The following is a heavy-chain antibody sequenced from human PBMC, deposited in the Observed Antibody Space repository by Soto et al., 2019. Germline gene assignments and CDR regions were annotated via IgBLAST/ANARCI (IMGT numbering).Heavy chain of an antibody. CDR1: GDSISGYY. J-gene: IGHJ4*02. Sequence: QVQLQESGPGLVKPSQTLSLTCTVSGDSISGYYYTWIRQPAVKGLEWIGNMYTTGRTNYKPSLRSRVTLSVDTSKNHFSLKLRSVTAAVSAVYCLATDRGRIAYDHWGQGTVVTVSS. CDR2: MYTTGRT. V-gene: IGHV4-4*07. CDR3: ATDRGRIAYDH. D-gene: IGHD5-12*01.